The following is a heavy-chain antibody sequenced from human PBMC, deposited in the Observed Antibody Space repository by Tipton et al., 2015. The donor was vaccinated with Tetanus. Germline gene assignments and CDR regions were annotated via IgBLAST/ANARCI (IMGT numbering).Heavy chain of an antibody. CDR2: IYSGGST. J-gene: IGHJ6*02. CDR3: ARARVGVGAENYYYYYGMDV. D-gene: IGHD1-26*01. Sequence: SLRLSCAASGFTVSSNYMSWVRQAPGKGLEWVSVIYSGGSTYYADSVKGRFTISRDNSKNTLYLQMNSLRAEDTAVYYCARARVGVGAENYYYYYGMDVWGQGTPVTVS. V-gene: IGHV3-53*01. CDR1: GFTVSSNY.